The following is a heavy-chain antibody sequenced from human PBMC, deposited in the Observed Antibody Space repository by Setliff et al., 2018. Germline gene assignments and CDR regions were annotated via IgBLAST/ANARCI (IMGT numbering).Heavy chain of an antibody. D-gene: IGHD3-10*01. V-gene: IGHV4-34*01. CDR3: ARAPRRGMVRGANNWFDP. Sequence: PLETLSLTCAVYGGSFSGYYWSWIRQPPGRGLEWIGEINHSGSTNYNPSLKSRVTISVDTSKNQFSLKLSSVTAADTAVYYCARAPRRGMVRGANNWFDPWGQGTLVTVSS. CDR1: GGSFSGYY. J-gene: IGHJ5*02. CDR2: INHSGST.